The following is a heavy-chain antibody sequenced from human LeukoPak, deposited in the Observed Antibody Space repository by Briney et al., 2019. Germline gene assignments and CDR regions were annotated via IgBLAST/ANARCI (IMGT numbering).Heavy chain of an antibody. Sequence: SETLSLTCTVSGGSISGYYWSWIRQPAGKGLEWIGRIYPRGSTDYNPSLKSRVSLSVDPSKNQISLMMISVTAADTALYFCARGGFESRSYYYFNYFDSWGLGTLVTVSS. V-gene: IGHV4-4*07. CDR3: ARGGFESRSYYYFNYFDS. J-gene: IGHJ4*02. CDR2: IYPRGST. D-gene: IGHD3-22*01. CDR1: GGSISGYY.